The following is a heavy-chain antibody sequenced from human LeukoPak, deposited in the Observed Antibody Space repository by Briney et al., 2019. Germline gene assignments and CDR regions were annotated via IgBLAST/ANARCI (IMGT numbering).Heavy chain of an antibody. J-gene: IGHJ4*02. CDR3: AKDNGYGSGSFYFDY. D-gene: IGHD3-10*01. Sequence: GGSLRLSCAASGFTFNSNGMHWVRQAPGKGLEWVAVISYDGSNKYYADSVKGRFTISRDNSKNTLYLQMNSLRAEDTAVYYCAKDNGYGSGSFYFDYWGQGTLVTVSS. V-gene: IGHV3-30*18. CDR2: ISYDGSNK. CDR1: GFTFNSNG.